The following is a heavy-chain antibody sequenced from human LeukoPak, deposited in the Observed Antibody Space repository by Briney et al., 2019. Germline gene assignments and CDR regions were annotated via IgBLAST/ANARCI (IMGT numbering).Heavy chain of an antibody. Sequence: GGSLRLSCAASGFTFSDYYMSWIRQAPGKGLEWVSYISSSGSTIYYADSVKVRFTISRDNAKNSLYLQMSSLRAEDTAVYYCARLASYGYAVDYWGQGTLVTVSS. D-gene: IGHD5-18*01. J-gene: IGHJ4*02. V-gene: IGHV3-11*04. CDR1: GFTFSDYY. CDR2: ISSSGSTI. CDR3: ARLASYGYAVDY.